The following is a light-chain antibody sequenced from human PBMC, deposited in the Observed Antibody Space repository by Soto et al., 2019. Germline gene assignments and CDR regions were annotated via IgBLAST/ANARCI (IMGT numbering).Light chain of an antibody. J-gene: IGLJ1*01. CDR2: TTN. V-gene: IGLV1-44*01. CDR1: NSNIGSDI. Sequence: QSVLTQPPSASGTPGQRATISCCGSNSNIGSDIVNCYQLLPGAAPEVLINTTNQRPSGVPERFSGPKSGTSASLAISGLQSEDEANSSCETWDGGLSGPFVFGTGTKVTVL. CDR3: ETWDGGLSGPFV.